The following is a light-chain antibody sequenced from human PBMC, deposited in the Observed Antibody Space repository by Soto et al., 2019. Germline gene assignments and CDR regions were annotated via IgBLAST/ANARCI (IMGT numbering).Light chain of an antibody. Sequence: ETVLTQSPATLSLSPGERATLSCRASQSVSSYFAWYQQKPGQAPRLLIYDASNRATGIPARFSGSGSGTGFTLTISSLEPEDFAVYYCQQRSNWPITFGQGTRLEIK. J-gene: IGKJ5*01. V-gene: IGKV3-11*01. CDR3: QQRSNWPIT. CDR1: QSVSSY. CDR2: DAS.